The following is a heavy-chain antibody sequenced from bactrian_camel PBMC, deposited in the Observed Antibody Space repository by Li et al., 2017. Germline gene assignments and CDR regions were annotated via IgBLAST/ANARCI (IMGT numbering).Heavy chain of an antibody. CDR1: GFTFSSYW. Sequence: QLVESGGGLVQPGGSLRLSCAASGFTFSSYWMYWVRQAPEKGLEWVSSMDSGGGRTYYTDSVKGRFTISRDNATNTVYLQMNSLKPEDTAVYYCVREQKSGDYAPAFGYWGQGTQVTVS. V-gene: IGHV3S25*01. D-gene: IGHD4*01. CDR3: VREQKSGDYAPAFGY. CDR2: MDSGGGRT. J-gene: IGHJ6*01.